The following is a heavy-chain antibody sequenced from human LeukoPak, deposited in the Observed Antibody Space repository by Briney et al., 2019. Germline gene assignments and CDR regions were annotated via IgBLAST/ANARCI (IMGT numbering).Heavy chain of an antibody. CDR1: GFSFSSYA. CDR3: AKGITMVRDPMNYFED. J-gene: IGHJ4*02. Sequence: GGSLRLSCAASGFSFSSYAMNWVRQAPGRGLEWLATIWGSGGYTYYADSVKGRFTMSSDNSKNTLYVQMNSLRAEDTAVYYCAKGITMVRDPMNYFEDWGQGTLVTVSS. V-gene: IGHV3-23*01. D-gene: IGHD3-10*01. CDR2: IWGSGGYT.